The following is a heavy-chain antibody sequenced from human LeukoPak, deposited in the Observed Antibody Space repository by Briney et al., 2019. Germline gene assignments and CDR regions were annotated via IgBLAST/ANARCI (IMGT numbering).Heavy chain of an antibody. CDR1: GFTFSSHG. Sequence: GGSLRLSCAASGFTFSSHGMHWVRQAPGKGLEWVALMWYDGSKQYYADPVKGRFTISKDNSKNTLYLQMNSLRAEDTAVYYCARMGNPATVTADYWGQGTLVTVSS. CDR2: MWYDGSKQ. V-gene: IGHV3-33*01. D-gene: IGHD4-17*01. CDR3: ARMGNPATVTADY. J-gene: IGHJ4*02.